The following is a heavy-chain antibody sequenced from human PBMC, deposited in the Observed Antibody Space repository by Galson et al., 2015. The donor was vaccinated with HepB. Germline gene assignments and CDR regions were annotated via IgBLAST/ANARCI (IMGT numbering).Heavy chain of an antibody. Sequence: LRLSCAASGFTFATYGMHWVRQAPGEGLEWVAVTGHDDRYKGYADSVRGRFTISRDNSRNMLYLQMNSLRDEDTAVYYCVRDLNRGSNFDYWAREPWSPSPQ. D-gene: IGHD7-27*01. CDR2: TGHDDRYK. CDR1: GFTFATYG. J-gene: IGHJ4*02. V-gene: IGHV3-33*01. CDR3: VRDLNRGSNFDY.